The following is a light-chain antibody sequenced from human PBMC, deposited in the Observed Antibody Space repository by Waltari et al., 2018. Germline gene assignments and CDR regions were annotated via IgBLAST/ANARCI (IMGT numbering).Light chain of an antibody. J-gene: IGKJ1*01. CDR2: GAS. V-gene: IGKV3-15*01. Sequence: EVVMTQSPATLSVSPGERATVSCRASQSFNSNLAWYQQKQGQAPRLLIYGASTRATGTPDRFSGSGSGTEFTLSISSLQSEDFAIYYCQQYYTTHMWTFGQGTKVEIK. CDR3: QQYYTTHMWT. CDR1: QSFNSN.